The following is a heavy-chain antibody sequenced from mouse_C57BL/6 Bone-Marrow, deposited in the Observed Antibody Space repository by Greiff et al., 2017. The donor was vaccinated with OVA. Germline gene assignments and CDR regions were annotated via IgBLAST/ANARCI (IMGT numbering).Heavy chain of an antibody. CDR1: GFTITDYY. CDR2: IDPEDGET. J-gene: IGHJ2*01. V-gene: IGHV14-2*01. CDR3: NLLLRWKYFDY. Sequence: EVQLQQSGAELVKPGASVKLSCKASGFTITDYYMHWVKQRPEQGLEWIGRIDPEDGETKYAPKFQGKATITADTAANTAYLQLSSLTSEDTAVYYCNLLLRWKYFDYWGQGTTLTVSS. D-gene: IGHD1-1*01.